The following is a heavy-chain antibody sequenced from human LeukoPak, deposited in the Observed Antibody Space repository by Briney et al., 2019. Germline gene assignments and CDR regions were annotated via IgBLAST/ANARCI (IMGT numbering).Heavy chain of an antibody. CDR3: AGEQRGGLSGSWGGLFASYYTYYYMDV. Sequence: GASVKVSCKASGYTFTSYGISWVRQAPGQGLEWMGWISAYNGNTNYAQKLQGRVTMTTDTSTSTAYMELRSLRSDDTAVYYCAGEQRGGLSGSWGGLFASYYTYYYMDVWGRGTTVTVSS. CDR1: GYTFTSYG. D-gene: IGHD1-26*01. J-gene: IGHJ6*03. V-gene: IGHV1-18*01. CDR2: ISAYNGNT.